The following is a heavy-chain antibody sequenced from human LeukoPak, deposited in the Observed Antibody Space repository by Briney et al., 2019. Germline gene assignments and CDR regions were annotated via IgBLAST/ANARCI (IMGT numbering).Heavy chain of an antibody. D-gene: IGHD6-13*01. CDR3: ARLPIAAAGSPGMDV. CDR2: VYFSGST. CDR1: VGSISSYY. Sequence: SETLSLTCTVSVGSISSYYWSWIRRPPGKGQGWVWYVYFSGSTNYNPSLKSRVTISVDTSKNQFSLKLSSVTAADTAVYYCARLPIAAAGSPGMDVWGQGTTVTVSS. V-gene: IGHV4-59*08. J-gene: IGHJ6*02.